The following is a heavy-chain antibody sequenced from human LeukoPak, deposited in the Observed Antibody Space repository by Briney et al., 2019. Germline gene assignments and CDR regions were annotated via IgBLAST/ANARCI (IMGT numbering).Heavy chain of an antibody. CDR3: AVNLNQSKYRNTYYFDY. J-gene: IGHJ4*02. CDR2: MNPNSGNT. D-gene: IGHD2/OR15-2a*01. V-gene: IGHV1-8*01. CDR1: GYTFTSYD. Sequence: ASVKVSCKASGYTFTSYDINWVRQATGQGLEWMGWMNPNSGNTGYAQKFQGRVTITRDTSASTAYMELSSLRSEDTAVYYCAVNLNQSKYRNTYYFDYWGQGTLVTVSS.